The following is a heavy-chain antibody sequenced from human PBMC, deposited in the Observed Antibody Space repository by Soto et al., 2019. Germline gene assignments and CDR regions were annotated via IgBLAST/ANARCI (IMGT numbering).Heavy chain of an antibody. CDR2: INAGNGNT. Sequence: ASVKVSCKASGYTFTSYAMHWVRQAPGQRLEWMGWINAGNGNTKYSQKFQGRVTITRDTSASTAYMELSSLRSEDTAVYYCARDEVVAAGRPILYFDYWGQGTLVTVSS. J-gene: IGHJ4*02. CDR1: GYTFTSYA. V-gene: IGHV1-3*01. CDR3: ARDEVVAAGRPILYFDY. D-gene: IGHD6-13*01.